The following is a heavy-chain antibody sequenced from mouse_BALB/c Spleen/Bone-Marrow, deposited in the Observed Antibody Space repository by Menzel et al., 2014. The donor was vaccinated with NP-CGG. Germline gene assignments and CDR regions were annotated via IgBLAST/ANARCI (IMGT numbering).Heavy chain of an antibody. Sequence: EVMLVESGGGLVQPKGSLKLSCAASGFTFNTNAMNWVRQAPGKGLEWAARIRSKSNNYATYYADSVKDRFTISRDDSQSMLYLQMNNLKTEDTAMYYCHYYGYDYAMDYWGQGTSATVSS. D-gene: IGHD1-2*01. CDR2: IRSKSNNYAT. V-gene: IGHV10S3*01. CDR1: GFTFNTNA. CDR3: HYYGYDYAMDY. J-gene: IGHJ4*01.